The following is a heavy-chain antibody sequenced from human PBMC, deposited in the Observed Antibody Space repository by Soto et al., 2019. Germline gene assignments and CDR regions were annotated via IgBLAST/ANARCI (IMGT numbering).Heavy chain of an antibody. CDR2: MSGSGAFV. D-gene: IGHD2-15*01. CDR3: AXGGNLGYCSGATCYFDI. J-gene: IGHJ3*02. Sequence: PGGSLRLSCAASGFRFSYYSMSWIRQGPGGGLEWLSDMSGSGAFVNYADPVKGRFTISRDNAKNSLYLQMDSLRAEDTAVYYCAXGGNLGYCSGATCYFDIWGPGTMVTVSS. V-gene: IGHV3-11*01. CDR1: GFRFSYYS.